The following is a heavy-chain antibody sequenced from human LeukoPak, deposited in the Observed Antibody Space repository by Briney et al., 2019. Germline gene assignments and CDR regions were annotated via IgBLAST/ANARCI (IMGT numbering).Heavy chain of an antibody. J-gene: IGHJ4*02. CDR2: MNPDSGNT. D-gene: IGHD3-9*01. CDR1: GYTFTSYD. V-gene: IGHV1-8*01. CDR3: ARAGGGVLVLRYFDWSTEYDY. Sequence: ASVKVSCKASGYTFTSYDINWVRQATGQGLEWMGWMNPDSGNTGYAQKFQGRFTMTTNTSISTAYMELSSLRSDDTAVYYCARAGGGVLVLRYFDWSTEYDYWGQGTLVTVSS.